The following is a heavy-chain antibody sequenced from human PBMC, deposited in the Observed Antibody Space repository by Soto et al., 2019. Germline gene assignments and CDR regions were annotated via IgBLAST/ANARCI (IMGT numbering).Heavy chain of an antibody. J-gene: IGHJ4*02. CDR3: ATLRLKKYYYDSVGYFDY. CDR1: GYTLTELS. V-gene: IGHV1-24*01. D-gene: IGHD3-22*01. CDR2: FDPEDGET. Sequence: GASVKVSCKVSGYTLTELSMHWGRQAPGKRLEWMGGFDPEDGETIYAQKFQGRVTMTEDTSTDTAYMELSSLRSEDTAVYYCATLRLKKYYYDSVGYFDYWGQGTLVTVSS.